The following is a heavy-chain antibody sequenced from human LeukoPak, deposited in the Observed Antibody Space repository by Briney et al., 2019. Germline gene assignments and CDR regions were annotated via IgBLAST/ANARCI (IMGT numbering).Heavy chain of an antibody. V-gene: IGHV3-23*01. CDR2: ISGSGGST. J-gene: IGHJ4*02. D-gene: IGHD5-18*01. CDR1: GFTFSSYA. CDR3: ASTGRVDTAIDY. Sequence: GGSLRLSCAASGFTFSSYAMSWVRQAPGKGLEWVASISGSGGSTYYADSVKGRFTISRDNSKNTLYLQMNSLRAEDTAVYYCASTGRVDTAIDYWGQGTLVTVSS.